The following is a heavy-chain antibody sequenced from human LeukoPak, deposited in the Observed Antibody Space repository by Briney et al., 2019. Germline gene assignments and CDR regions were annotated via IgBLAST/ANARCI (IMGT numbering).Heavy chain of an antibody. V-gene: IGHV3-48*01. D-gene: IGHD3-10*01. CDR2: ISSSSSTI. CDR3: ARALWFGETFPAY. J-gene: IGHJ4*02. Sequence: PGGSLRLSCAASGFTFRTSGMNWVRQAPGKGLQWVSYISSSSSTIYYADSVKGRFTISRDNAKNSLYLQMNSLRAEDTAVYYCARALWFGETFPAYWGQGTLVTVSS. CDR1: GFTFRTSG.